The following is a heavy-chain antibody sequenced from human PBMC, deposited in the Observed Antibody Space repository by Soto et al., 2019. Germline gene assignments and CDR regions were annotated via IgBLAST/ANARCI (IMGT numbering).Heavy chain of an antibody. CDR2: ISGSGFKK. CDR1: GVSVENFS. Sequence: QPGGSLRVAGAASGVSVENFSMSWVRQAPGKGLEWISSISGSGFKKYYADAVKGRFTISRDNSKSTVYLELNNLSAEDTAVYHCAKNQGVELVPLATVDWFDPWGQGSVVTVSS. D-gene: IGHD1-26*01. V-gene: IGHV3-23*01. CDR3: AKNQGVELVPLATVDWFDP. J-gene: IGHJ5*02.